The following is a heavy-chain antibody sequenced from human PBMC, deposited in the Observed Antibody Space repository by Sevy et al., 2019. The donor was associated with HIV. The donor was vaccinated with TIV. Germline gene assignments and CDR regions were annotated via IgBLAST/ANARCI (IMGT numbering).Heavy chain of an antibody. CDR3: AKHDQWLARGMDV. Sequence: SETLSLTCTVSGASITSSYYWGWIRQPPGKGLEGIGSLYYSGGTYYNPSLKSRVAIFVDTSKNQFSLTLSSVTAADTAVYYCAKHDQWLARGMDVSGQGTTVTVSS. CDR1: GASITSSYY. D-gene: IGHD6-19*01. J-gene: IGHJ6*02. V-gene: IGHV4-39*01. CDR2: LYYSGGT.